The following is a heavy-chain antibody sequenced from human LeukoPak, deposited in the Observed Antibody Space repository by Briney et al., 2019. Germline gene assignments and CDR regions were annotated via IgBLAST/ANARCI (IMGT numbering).Heavy chain of an antibody. J-gene: IGHJ4*02. CDR3: ARGSDQGGLFDY. D-gene: IGHD1-26*01. CDR2: INHSGST. V-gene: IGHV4-34*01. Sequence: PSETLSLTCAVYGGSFSGYYWSWIRQPPGKGLEWIGEINHSGSTNYNPSLKSRVTISVDTSKNQFSLKLSSVTAADTAVYYCARGSDQGGLFDYWGQGTLVTVSS. CDR1: GGSFSGYY.